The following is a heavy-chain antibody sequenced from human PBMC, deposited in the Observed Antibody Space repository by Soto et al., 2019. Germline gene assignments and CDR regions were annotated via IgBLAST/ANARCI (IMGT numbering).Heavy chain of an antibody. CDR3: ARGATVVPEY. J-gene: IGHJ4*02. V-gene: IGHV4-59*01. D-gene: IGHD2-15*01. CDR2: IYYSGST. CDR1: GGSISSYY. Sequence: SETLSLTYTVSGGSISSYYWSWIRQPPGKGLEWIGYIYYSGSTNHNPSPKSRVTISVDTSKNQFSLKLSSVTAADTAVYYCARGATVVPEYWGQGTLVTVSS.